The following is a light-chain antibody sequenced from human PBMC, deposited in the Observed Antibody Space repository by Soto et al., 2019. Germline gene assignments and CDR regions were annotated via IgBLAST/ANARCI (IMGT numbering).Light chain of an antibody. J-gene: IGKJ2*01. CDR2: LGS. V-gene: IGKV2-28*01. CDR1: QSLLHSNGYNY. CDR3: MQALQTPNT. Sequence: DIVMTQSPLSLPVTPGEPASISCRSSQSLLHSNGYNYLDWNLQKPGQSPQLLIYLGSNRASGVPDRFSGSGSGTDFTLKISRVEAEDVGVYYCMQALQTPNTFGQGTKLET.